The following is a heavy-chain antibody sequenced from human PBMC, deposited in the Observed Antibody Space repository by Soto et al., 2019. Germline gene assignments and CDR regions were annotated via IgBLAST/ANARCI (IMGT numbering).Heavy chain of an antibody. D-gene: IGHD3-10*01. J-gene: IGHJ3*02. CDR2: ISGSGGTT. Sequence: EVQLLESGGGLVQPGGSLRLSCAASGFTFSSYAMSWVRQAPGKGLEWVSAISGSGGTTYYADSVKGRFTFSRDNSKNTLYLQMNSLRAEDTAVYYCAETANGGFSAFDIWGQGTMVTVSS. CDR3: AETANGGFSAFDI. V-gene: IGHV3-23*01. CDR1: GFTFSSYA.